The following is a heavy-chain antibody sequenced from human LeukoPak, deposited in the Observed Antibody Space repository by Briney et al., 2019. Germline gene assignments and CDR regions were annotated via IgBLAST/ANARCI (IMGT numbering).Heavy chain of an antibody. J-gene: IGHJ4*02. V-gene: IGHV3-7*01. Sequence: PGGSLRLSCVGSGFTFNTYWMNWVRQAPGKGLEWVANIREDGSEIYYLDSVKGRFTIFRDNAKNSLYLQMNGLRAEDTAVYYCAIHWAHLDYWGQGTLVTVSS. D-gene: IGHD7-27*01. CDR1: GFTFNTYW. CDR3: AIHWAHLDY. CDR2: IREDGSEI.